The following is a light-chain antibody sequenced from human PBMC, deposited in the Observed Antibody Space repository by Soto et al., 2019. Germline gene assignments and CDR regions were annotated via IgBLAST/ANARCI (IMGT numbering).Light chain of an antibody. CDR2: AAS. CDR1: QAIRND. Sequence: AIQMTQSPSSQSASVGDRVTITCRASQAIRNDFGWYQQKPGKAPKLLIYAASSLQSGVPSRFSGSGSGTDFTLTISSLQAEDFATYYCLQDYNYPPTFGQGTRLEI. V-gene: IGKV1-6*02. J-gene: IGKJ5*01. CDR3: LQDYNYPPT.